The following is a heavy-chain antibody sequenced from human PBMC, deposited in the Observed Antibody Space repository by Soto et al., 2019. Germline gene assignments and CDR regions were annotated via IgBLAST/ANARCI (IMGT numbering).Heavy chain of an antibody. CDR3: ARQRTTVVTQAYFDH. CDR1: GESISSSSYY. D-gene: IGHD2-21*02. V-gene: IGHV4-39*01. J-gene: IGHJ4*02. Sequence: PPETLSLTCIVSGESISSSSYYWGWIRQPPGKGLEWIGSIYYSGRTYYNPSFKSRVTISIDTSKNQFSLKLSSVTATDTAVYYCARQRTTVVTQAYFDHWGQGALVTVYS. CDR2: IYYSGRT.